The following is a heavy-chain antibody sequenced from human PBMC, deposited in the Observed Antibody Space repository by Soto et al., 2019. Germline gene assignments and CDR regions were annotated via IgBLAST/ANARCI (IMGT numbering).Heavy chain of an antibody. V-gene: IGHV3-21*01. D-gene: IGHD3-3*01. CDR3: ASPDRIFGAIDAFDI. CDR1: GFTFSNYW. Sequence: PGGSLRLSCVGSGFTFSNYWMHWVRQAPGKGLEWVSCVSSSSSYIYYAGSVKGRFTISRGNAKNSLYLQMNSLRAEDTAVYYCASPDRIFGAIDAFDIWGQGTMVTVSS. CDR2: VSSSSSYI. J-gene: IGHJ3*02.